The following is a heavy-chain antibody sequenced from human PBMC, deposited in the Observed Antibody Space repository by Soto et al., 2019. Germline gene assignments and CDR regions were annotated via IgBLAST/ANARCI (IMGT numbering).Heavy chain of an antibody. D-gene: IGHD6-13*01. CDR1: GYTLTELS. J-gene: IGHJ4*02. Sequence: VSVKVSCKVSGYTLTELSMHWVRQAPGKGLEWMGGFDPEDGETIYAQKFQGRVTMTEDTSTDTAYMELSSLRSEDTAVYYCATDAAAGIYPSYHYWGQGTLVTVSS. CDR2: FDPEDGET. CDR3: ATDAAAGIYPSYHY. V-gene: IGHV1-24*01.